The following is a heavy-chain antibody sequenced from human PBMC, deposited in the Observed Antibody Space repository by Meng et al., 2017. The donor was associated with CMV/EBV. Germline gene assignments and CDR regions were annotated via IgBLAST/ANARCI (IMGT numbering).Heavy chain of an antibody. V-gene: IGHV4-4*07. CDR3: ARDLYDSSGYPAYGMDA. Sequence: GSLRLSCTVSGGSISSYYWSWIRQPAGKGLEWIGRIYTSGSTNYNPSLKSRVTMSVDTSKNQFSLKLSSVTAADTAVYYCARDLYDSSGYPAYGMDAWGQGTTVTVSS. CDR1: GGSISSYY. CDR2: IYTSGST. D-gene: IGHD3-22*01. J-gene: IGHJ6*02.